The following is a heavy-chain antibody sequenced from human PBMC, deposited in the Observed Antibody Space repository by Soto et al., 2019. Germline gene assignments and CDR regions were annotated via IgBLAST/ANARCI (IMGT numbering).Heavy chain of an antibody. J-gene: IGHJ3*02. CDR3: ARDTPYGDDLLDGAFDI. D-gene: IGHD4-17*01. CDR2: IWYDGSNK. CDR1: GFTFSSYG. V-gene: IGHV3-33*01. Sequence: PGGSLRISCAASGFTFSSYGMHWVRQAPGKGLEWVAVIWYDGSNKYYADSVKGRFTISRDNSKNTLYLQMNSLTAEDTAVYYCARDTPYGDDLLDGAFDIWGQGTMVTVSS.